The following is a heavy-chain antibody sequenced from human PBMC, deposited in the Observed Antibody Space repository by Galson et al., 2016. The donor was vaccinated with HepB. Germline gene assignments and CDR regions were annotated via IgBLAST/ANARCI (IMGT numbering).Heavy chain of an antibody. D-gene: IGHD2-15*01. CDR3: ARTCVFTGCSWELDH. CDR1: GYTFTAYY. CDR2: INPNTGGA. J-gene: IGHJ5*02. Sequence: SVKVSCKASGYTFTAYYLHWVRQAPGQGLEWVGRINPNTGGAIFAQKFQGRVTMTRDTSVSTVYMELSGLRSDDTAVYYCARTCVFTGCSWELDHWGQGTLVTVSS. V-gene: IGHV1-2*06.